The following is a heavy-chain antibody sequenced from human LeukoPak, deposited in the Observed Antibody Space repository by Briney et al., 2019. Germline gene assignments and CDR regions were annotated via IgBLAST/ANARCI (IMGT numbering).Heavy chain of an antibody. CDR1: GFIFSNYG. CDR2: IISSTHI. V-gene: IGHV3-21*06. Sequence: GGSLRLSCVGSGFIFSNYGMSWVRQAPGKGLEWVSSIISSTHIYYADSIQGRSTISRDNAENSLYPQMNSLRAEDTAVYYCARGHNSSSSGFYYYYMDVWGRGTTVTVSS. CDR3: ARGHNSSSSGFYYYYMDV. J-gene: IGHJ6*03. D-gene: IGHD6-6*01.